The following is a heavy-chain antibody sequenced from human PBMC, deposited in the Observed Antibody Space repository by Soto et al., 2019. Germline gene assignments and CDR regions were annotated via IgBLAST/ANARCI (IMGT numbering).Heavy chain of an antibody. CDR1: GGSFSGYY. V-gene: IGHV4-34*01. CDR2: INHSGST. CDR3: ARGVAARNPNWFDP. J-gene: IGHJ5*02. D-gene: IGHD6-6*01. Sequence: QVQLQQWGAGLLKPSETLSLTCAVYGGSFSGYYWSWIRQPPGKGLEWIGEINHSGSTNYNPSLKSRVTISVDTSKNQFSLKLSSVTAADTAVYYCARGVAARNPNWFDPWGQETLVTVSS.